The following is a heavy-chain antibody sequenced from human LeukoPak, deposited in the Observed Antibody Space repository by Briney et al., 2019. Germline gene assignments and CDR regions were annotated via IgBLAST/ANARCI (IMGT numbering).Heavy chain of an antibody. D-gene: IGHD2-21*02. Sequence: PSQTLSLTCAVSGGSISSGGYSWSWIRQPPGKGLEWIGYIYHSGSTYYNPSLKSRVTISVDRSKNQFSLKLSSVTAADTAVYYCARDTGTAPGYSPDAFDIWGQGTMVTVSS. CDR3: ARDTGTAPGYSPDAFDI. V-gene: IGHV4-30-2*01. CDR2: IYHSGST. CDR1: GGSISSGGYS. J-gene: IGHJ3*02.